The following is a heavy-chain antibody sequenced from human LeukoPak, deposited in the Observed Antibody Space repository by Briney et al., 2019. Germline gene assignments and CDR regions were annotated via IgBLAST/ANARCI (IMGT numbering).Heavy chain of an antibody. CDR3: AKAEGKSGATLIRPCFDY. V-gene: IGHV3-23*01. J-gene: IGHJ4*02. CDR2: ISGSGGST. CDR1: GVTFSSYA. Sequence: GGSLRLSCAASGVTFSSYAMSWVRQPPGKGLEWVSAISGSGGSTYYADSVKGRFTSSRHNSKNTLYLQMNSLRAEDTAVYYSAKAEGKSGATLIRPCFDYWGQGTLVTVSS. D-gene: IGHD1-1*01.